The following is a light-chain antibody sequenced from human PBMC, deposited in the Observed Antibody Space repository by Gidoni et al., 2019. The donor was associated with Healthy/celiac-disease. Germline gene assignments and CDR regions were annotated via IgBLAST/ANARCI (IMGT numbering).Light chain of an antibody. Sequence: IVMTQSPLSLPVTPGEPASISCRSSQSLLHSNGYNYLDWYLQKPGQSPQLLIYLGSNRASGVPDRFSGSGSGTDFTLKISRVEAEDVGVYYCMQALQTRGLTFGPGTKVDIK. CDR1: QSLLHSNGYNY. V-gene: IGKV2-28*01. J-gene: IGKJ3*01. CDR2: LGS. CDR3: MQALQTRGLT.